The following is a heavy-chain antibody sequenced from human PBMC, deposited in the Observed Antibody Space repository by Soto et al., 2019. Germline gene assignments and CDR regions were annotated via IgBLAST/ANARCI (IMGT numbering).Heavy chain of an antibody. CDR2: ISYDGSNK. CDR1: GFTFSSYA. J-gene: IGHJ6*02. CDR3: ARDRLKYNWNDFPYYYCGMDV. Sequence: QVQLVESGGGVVQPGRSLRLSCAASGFTFSSYAMHWVRQAPGKGLEWVAVISYDGSNKYYADSVKGRFTISRDNSKNTRYLQMNSLRAEDTAVYYCARDRLKYNWNDFPYYYCGMDVWGQGTTVTVTS. V-gene: IGHV3-30-3*01. D-gene: IGHD1-1*01.